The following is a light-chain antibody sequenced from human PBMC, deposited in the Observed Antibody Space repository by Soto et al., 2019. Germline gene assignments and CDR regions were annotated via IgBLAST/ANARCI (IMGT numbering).Light chain of an antibody. CDR3: QQYNNWPPYT. CDR2: GAS. Sequence: IVMTQSPATLSVSPGDRVTLSCRASQSVSSDLACYQQRPGQAPRLLIYGASTRATGIPARFSGTGSGTEFTLPIISLQSEDVASYYCQQYNNWPPYTFGQGTKLEIK. V-gene: IGKV3-15*01. CDR1: QSVSSD. J-gene: IGKJ2*01.